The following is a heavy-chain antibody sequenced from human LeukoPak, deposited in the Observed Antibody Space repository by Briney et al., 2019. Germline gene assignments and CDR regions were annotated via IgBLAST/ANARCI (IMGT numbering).Heavy chain of an antibody. D-gene: IGHD4-17*01. Sequence: SGTLSLTCTVSGGSISTYYWTWIRQSPGKGLEWIGYTQYRGYADYSPSLKSRVTISVDTSSNQCSLRLSSVTAADTAVYYCARVGSLTTFDWGQGTLVTVSS. CDR3: ARVGSLTTFD. V-gene: IGHV4-59*01. CDR1: GGSISTYY. CDR2: TQYRGYA. J-gene: IGHJ4*02.